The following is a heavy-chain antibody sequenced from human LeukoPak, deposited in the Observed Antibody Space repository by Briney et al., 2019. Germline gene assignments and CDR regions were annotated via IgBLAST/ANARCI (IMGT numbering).Heavy chain of an antibody. CDR1: GRSMTIGSDY. V-gene: IGHV4-39*01. J-gene: IGHJ4*02. D-gene: IGHD3-16*01. CDR2: FYYTGRT. Sequence: SETLSLTCDVSGRSMTIGSDYCGWIRQPPGKGLERFGRFYYTGRTNYNPALRSRFTISLDTSKTQSTLNLTCVTAAETAVYYCAHSEKWGGNGAFDHWGQGALVTVAS. CDR3: AHSEKWGGNGAFDH.